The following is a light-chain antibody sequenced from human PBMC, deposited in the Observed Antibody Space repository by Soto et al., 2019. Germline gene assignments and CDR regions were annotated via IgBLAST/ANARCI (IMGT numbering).Light chain of an antibody. CDR2: KAS. CDR1: QSIRTW. CDR3: QQYNDSFPYT. Sequence: DVQLTQSPSTLSASVGDRVTITCRASQSIRTWLAWYQQKPGTAPKLLIYKASTLDSGVPSRFSGSRSGTEFTLTVSSLQPDDVATYYCQQYNDSFPYTFGQGTKLQIK. J-gene: IGKJ2*01. V-gene: IGKV1-5*03.